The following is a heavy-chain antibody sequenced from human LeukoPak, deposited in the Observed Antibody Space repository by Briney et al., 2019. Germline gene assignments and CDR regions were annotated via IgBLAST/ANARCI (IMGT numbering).Heavy chain of an antibody. CDR3: AADARY. J-gene: IGHJ4*02. CDR2: IKSKTAGETT. V-gene: IGHV3-15*01. Sequence: GGSLRLSCAASGFTFSNSWMSWVRQAAGRGLEWVGRIKSKTAGETTDYSAYVKGRFTISRDDSQNTLYLQMNSLETEDTAVYYCAADARYWGQGTLVIVSS. CDR1: GFTFSNSW.